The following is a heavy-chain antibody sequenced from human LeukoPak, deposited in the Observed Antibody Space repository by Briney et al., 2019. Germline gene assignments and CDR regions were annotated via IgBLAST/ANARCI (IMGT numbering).Heavy chain of an antibody. CDR2: INSNGDT. J-gene: IGHJ5*01. CDR3: ARDRGLDGSDQLDS. D-gene: IGHD3-10*01. CDR1: GGSISSYH. Sequence: PSETLSFTCTVSGGSISSYHWIWIRQPAGKGLEWIGRINSNGDTVYNPSLKSRATMSLDMTNNQFSLKLSSVTAADTAVYYCARDRGLDGSDQLDSWGPGTLVTVSS. V-gene: IGHV4-4*07.